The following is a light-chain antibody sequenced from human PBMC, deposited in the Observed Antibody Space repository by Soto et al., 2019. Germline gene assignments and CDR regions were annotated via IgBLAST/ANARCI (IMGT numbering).Light chain of an antibody. V-gene: IGLV1-47*01. J-gene: IGLJ3*02. CDR2: RNN. CDR3: ATWDDSLSGPV. Sequence: QSALAQPPSASGTPGQRVTISCSGSSSNIGSNYVYWYQQLPGTAPKLLIYRNNQRPSGVPDRFAGSKSGTSASLVITGLRSEDETDYHCATWDDSLSGPVFGGGTKLTVL. CDR1: SSNIGSNY.